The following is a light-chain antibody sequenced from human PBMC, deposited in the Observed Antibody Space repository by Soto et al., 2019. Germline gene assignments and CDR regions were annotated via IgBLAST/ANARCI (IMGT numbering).Light chain of an antibody. V-gene: IGKV3-20*01. CDR2: GTS. CDR3: QQYGSSSWT. J-gene: IGKJ1*01. Sequence: EIVLTQSPGTLSLSPGERDTLSCRASQSVSSSYLAWYQQKPGQAPRLLIYGTSSRATAIPDRFSGSGSGTDFTLTFIRLEPEDFAVYYCQQYGSSSWTFGQGTKVDIK. CDR1: QSVSSSY.